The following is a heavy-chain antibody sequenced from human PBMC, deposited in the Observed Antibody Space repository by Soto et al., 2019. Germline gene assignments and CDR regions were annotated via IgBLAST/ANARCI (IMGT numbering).Heavy chain of an antibody. CDR2: INHSGST. D-gene: IGHD5-18*01. CDR1: GWSFSGYC. CDR3: ARGRGYSYGAIFDY. J-gene: IGHJ4*02. Sequence: PXETLSLTCAVYGWSFSGYCYSWIRQPPGKGLEWIGEINHSGSTNYNPSLKSRVTISVDTSKNQFSLKLSSVTAADTAVYYCARGRGYSYGAIFDYWGQGALVTVSS. V-gene: IGHV4-34*01.